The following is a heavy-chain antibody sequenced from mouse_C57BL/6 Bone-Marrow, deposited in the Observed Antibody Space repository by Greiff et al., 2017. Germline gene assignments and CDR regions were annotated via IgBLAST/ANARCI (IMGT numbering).Heavy chain of an antibody. Sequence: DVKLVESGEGLVKPGGSLKLSCAASGFTFSSYAMSWVRQTPEKRLEWVAYISSGGDCIYYADTVKGRFTISRDNARNTLYLQMSSLKSEDTAMYYCTRGYYGSSLYWYFDVWGTGTTVTVSS. CDR3: TRGYYGSSLYWYFDV. CDR2: ISSGGDCI. J-gene: IGHJ1*03. V-gene: IGHV5-9-1*02. D-gene: IGHD1-1*01. CDR1: GFTFSSYA.